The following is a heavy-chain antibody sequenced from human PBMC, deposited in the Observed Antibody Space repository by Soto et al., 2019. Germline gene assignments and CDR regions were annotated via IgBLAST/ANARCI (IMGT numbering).Heavy chain of an antibody. CDR2: ISGSGGST. V-gene: IGHV3-23*01. Sequence: PGGSLSLSCAASGFTFSSYAMSWVRQAPGKGLEWVSAISGSGGSTYYADSVKGRFTISRDNSKNTLYLQMNSLRAEATAVYYCAKVGGYYYDSYYFDYWGQGTLVTVSS. CDR3: AKVGGYYYDSYYFDY. J-gene: IGHJ4*02. CDR1: GFTFSSYA. D-gene: IGHD3-22*01.